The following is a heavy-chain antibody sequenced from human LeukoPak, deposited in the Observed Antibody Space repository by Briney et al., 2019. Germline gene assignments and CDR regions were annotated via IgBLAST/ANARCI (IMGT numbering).Heavy chain of an antibody. CDR3: ARDGKITIFGVVINNWFDP. Sequence: GASVKVSCKASGGTFSSYAISWVRQAPGQGLEWMGGIIPIFGTVNYAQKFQGRVTITADESTSTAHMELSSLRSEDTAVYYCARDGKITIFGVVINNWFDPWGQGTLVTVSS. CDR2: IIPIFGTV. V-gene: IGHV1-69*13. J-gene: IGHJ5*02. CDR1: GGTFSSYA. D-gene: IGHD3-3*01.